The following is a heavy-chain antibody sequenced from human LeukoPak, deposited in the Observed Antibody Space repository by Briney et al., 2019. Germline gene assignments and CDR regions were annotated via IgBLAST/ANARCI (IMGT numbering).Heavy chain of an antibody. J-gene: IGHJ4*02. D-gene: IGHD1-7*01. Sequence: SETLSLTCAVYGGSFSGYYWSWIRQPPGKGLEWIGEINHSGSTNYNPSLKSRVTISVDTSKNQFSLKLSSATAADTAVYYCARVGGTGTNTEDYWGQGTLVTVSS. V-gene: IGHV4-34*01. CDR1: GGSFSGYY. CDR2: INHSGST. CDR3: ARVGGTGTNTEDY.